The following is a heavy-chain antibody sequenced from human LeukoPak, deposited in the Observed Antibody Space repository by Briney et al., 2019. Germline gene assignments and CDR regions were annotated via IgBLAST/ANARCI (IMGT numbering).Heavy chain of an antibody. D-gene: IGHD3-22*01. V-gene: IGHV3-7*01. CDR3: ARGTGVGYYYDSSGYYYFYY. Sequence: GGSLRLSCAASGFTFSSYWMSWVRQAPGKGLEWVANIKQDGSEKYYVDSVKGRFTISRDNAKNSLYLQMNSLRAEDTAVYYCARGTGVGYYYDSSGYYYFYYWGQGTLVTVSS. J-gene: IGHJ4*02. CDR2: IKQDGSEK. CDR1: GFTFSSYW.